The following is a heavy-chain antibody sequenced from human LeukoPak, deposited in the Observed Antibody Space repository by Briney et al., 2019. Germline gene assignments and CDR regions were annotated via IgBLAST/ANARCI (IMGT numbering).Heavy chain of an antibody. J-gene: IGHJ5*02. CDR1: GFTFSAYS. Sequence: GGSLRLSCVASGFTFSAYSMNWVRQAPGKGLEWVSSITSSSTYVYYADSLRGRFTISRDNAKNSLYLQMNSLRAEDTAVYYCARKVAVAGSDWFDPWGQGTLATVSS. V-gene: IGHV3-21*01. D-gene: IGHD6-19*01. CDR3: ARKVAVAGSDWFDP. CDR2: ITSSSTYV.